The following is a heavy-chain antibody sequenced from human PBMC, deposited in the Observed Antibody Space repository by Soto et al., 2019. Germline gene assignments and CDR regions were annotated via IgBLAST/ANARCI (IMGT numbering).Heavy chain of an antibody. CDR3: ARVSSSRPYYDFWSGYFLSAFDI. J-gene: IGHJ3*02. V-gene: IGHV4-59*01. CDR2: IYYSGST. Sequence: SETLSLTCTVSGGSISSYYWSWIRQPPGKGLEWIGYIYYSGSTNYNPSLKSRVTISVDTSKNQFSLKLSSVTAADTAVYYCARVSSSRPYYDFWSGYFLSAFDIWGQGTMVTVSS. D-gene: IGHD3-3*01. CDR1: GGSISSYY.